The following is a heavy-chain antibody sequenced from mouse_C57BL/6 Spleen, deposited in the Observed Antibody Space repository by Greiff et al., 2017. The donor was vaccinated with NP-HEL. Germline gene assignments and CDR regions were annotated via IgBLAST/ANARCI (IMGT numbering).Heavy chain of an antibody. D-gene: IGHD1-1*01. CDR1: GYTFTDYY. J-gene: IGHJ2*01. CDR3: AGDYYGSGNYFDY. Sequence: QVQLQQSGPELVKPGASVKISCKASGYTFTDYYINWVKQRPGQGLEWIGWIFPGSGSTYYNEKFKGKATLTVDKSSSTAYMLLSSLTSEDSAVYICAGDYYGSGNYFDYWGQGTTLTVSS. CDR2: IFPGSGST. V-gene: IGHV1-75*01.